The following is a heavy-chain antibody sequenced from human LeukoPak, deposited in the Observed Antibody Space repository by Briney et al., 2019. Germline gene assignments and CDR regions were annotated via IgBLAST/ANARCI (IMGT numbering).Heavy chain of an antibody. Sequence: ASVKVSCKASGCTFTSYDINWVRQATGQGLEWMGWMNPNSGNTGYAQKFQGRVTMTRNTSISTAYMELSSLRSEDTAVYYCARVAAARRRDVLDPWGQGTLVTVSS. CDR2: MNPNSGNT. V-gene: IGHV1-8*01. J-gene: IGHJ5*02. CDR1: GCTFTSYD. D-gene: IGHD6-6*01. CDR3: ARVAAARRRDVLDP.